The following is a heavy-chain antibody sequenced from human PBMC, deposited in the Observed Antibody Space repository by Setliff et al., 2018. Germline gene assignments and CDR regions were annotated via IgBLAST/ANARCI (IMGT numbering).Heavy chain of an antibody. Sequence: AVKVSCKASGDSFNNYEISWVRQAPGQGLEWMGGIITMFGTPSYAQKFQDRVTITTDESTSTAYMELDSLRSEDTAVYYCARSPAVLGIVYLDPWGQGTLVTVSS. D-gene: IGHD2-15*01. V-gene: IGHV1-69*05. CDR1: GDSFNNYE. CDR2: IITMFGTP. J-gene: IGHJ5*02. CDR3: ARSPAVLGIVYLDP.